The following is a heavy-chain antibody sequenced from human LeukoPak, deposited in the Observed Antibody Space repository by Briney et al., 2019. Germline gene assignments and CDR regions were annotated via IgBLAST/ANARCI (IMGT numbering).Heavy chain of an antibody. Sequence: PGGSLTLSCAASGFTLSHYCMSWIRQAPGKGLEWFSHITNSGTTIEYADSVKGRFTISRDNAKNSLYLQMYDLRAEDTAVYYCARPGYSYGHFDNWGQGTPVTVSS. CDR2: ITNSGTTI. CDR3: ARPGYSYGHFDN. J-gene: IGHJ4*02. V-gene: IGHV3-11*04. CDR1: GFTLSHYC. D-gene: IGHD5-18*01.